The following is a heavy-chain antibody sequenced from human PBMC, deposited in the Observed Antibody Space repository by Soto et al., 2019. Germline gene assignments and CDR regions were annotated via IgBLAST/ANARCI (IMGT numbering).Heavy chain of an antibody. J-gene: IGHJ4*02. CDR2: SYPGGSES. D-gene: IGHD6-13*01. V-gene: IGHV5-51*03. CDR3: ARQGDSGSLDY. CDR1: GYNFGIYW. Sequence: EVQLVQSGAEVKKPGESLKISCKGSGYNFGIYWIGWVRQVPGKGLEWMGLSYPGGSESRYSPSFQGQVTVSADESLSTAYREWSSLKASDTAVYYCARQGDSGSLDYWGQGTLVTVSS.